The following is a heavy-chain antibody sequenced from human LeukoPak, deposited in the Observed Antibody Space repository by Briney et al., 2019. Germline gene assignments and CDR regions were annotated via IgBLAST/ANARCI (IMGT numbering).Heavy chain of an antibody. J-gene: IGHJ4*02. CDR1: GYTFTSYD. Sequence: ASVKVSCKASGYTFTSYDINWVRQATGQGLEWMGWMNPNSGNTGYAQKFQGRVTMTRNTSISTAYMELSSLRSEDTAVYYCARDLYYYDSSGYYYGGGRLDYWGQGTLVTVSS. D-gene: IGHD3-22*01. V-gene: IGHV1-8*01. CDR3: ARDLYYYDSSGYYYGGGRLDY. CDR2: MNPNSGNT.